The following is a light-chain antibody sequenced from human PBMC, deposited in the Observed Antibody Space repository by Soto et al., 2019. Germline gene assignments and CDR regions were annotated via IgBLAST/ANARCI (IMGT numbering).Light chain of an antibody. CDR1: QSISSW. V-gene: IGKV1-5*01. Sequence: DIQMTQSPSTLSASVGDRVTITCRASQSISSWLAWYQQKPGKAPKLLIYDASSLESGVPSRFGGSGSGTEFTLTISSLQPDDFASCYCQQYNSYSPYTFGQGTKLEIK. CDR3: QQYNSYSPYT. J-gene: IGKJ2*01. CDR2: DAS.